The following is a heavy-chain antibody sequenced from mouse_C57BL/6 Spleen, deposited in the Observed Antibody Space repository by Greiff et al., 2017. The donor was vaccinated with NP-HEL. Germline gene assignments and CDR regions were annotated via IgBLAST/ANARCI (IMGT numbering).Heavy chain of an antibody. J-gene: IGHJ1*03. CDR2: ISSGSSTI. CDR1: GFTFSDYG. CDR3: ACDDGYYVGWYFDV. V-gene: IGHV5-17*01. D-gene: IGHD2-3*01. Sequence: EVQLVESGGGLVKPGGSLKLSCAASGFTFSDYGMHWVRQAPEKGLEWVAYISSGSSTIYYADTVKGRFTISRDNAKNTLFLHMTSLRSEVTAMYYCACDDGYYVGWYFDVWGTGTTVTDSS.